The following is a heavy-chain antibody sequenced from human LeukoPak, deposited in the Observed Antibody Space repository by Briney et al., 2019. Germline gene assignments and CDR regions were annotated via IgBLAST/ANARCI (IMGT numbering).Heavy chain of an antibody. CDR3: ARVRPGYYCDY. CDR1: GLTFSIYS. CDR2: ISKNSDDI. J-gene: IGHJ4*02. Sequence: GGSLRLSCVASGLTFSIYSMTWVRQAPGKGLEWVSYISKNSDDIYNADSVRGRFTISRDNAKNSLYLQMNSLRAEDTAVYYCARVRPGYYCDYWGQGILVTVSS. V-gene: IGHV3-21*05.